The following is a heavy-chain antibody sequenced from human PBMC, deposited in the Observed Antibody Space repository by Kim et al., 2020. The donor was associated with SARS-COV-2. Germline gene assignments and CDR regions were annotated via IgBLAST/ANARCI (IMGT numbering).Heavy chain of an antibody. CDR1: GFTFDDYA. D-gene: IGHD5-18*01. CDR2: ISWDGGST. V-gene: IGHV3-43D*03. CDR3: AKDNQPAVDTAMVTPVYYYGMDV. Sequence: GGSLRLSCAASGFTFDDYAMHWVRQAPGKGLEWVSLISWDGGSTYYADSVKGRFTISRDNSKNSLYLQMNSLRAEDTALYYCAKDNQPAVDTAMVTPVYYYGMDVWGQGTTVTVSS. J-gene: IGHJ6*02.